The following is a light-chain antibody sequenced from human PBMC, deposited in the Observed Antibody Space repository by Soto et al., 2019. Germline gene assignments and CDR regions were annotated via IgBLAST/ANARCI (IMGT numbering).Light chain of an antibody. V-gene: IGLV2-14*01. CDR2: EVS. J-gene: IGLJ1*01. CDR3: SSYTSSITRV. CDR1: SSDIGSYNY. Sequence: QSALTQPASVSGSPGQSITISCTGTSSDIGSYNYVSWYQQHPGKAPKLMIYEVSNQPSGVSYRFSGSKSGNTASLTISGLQAEDESDYYCSSYTSSITRVFGTGTKLTVL.